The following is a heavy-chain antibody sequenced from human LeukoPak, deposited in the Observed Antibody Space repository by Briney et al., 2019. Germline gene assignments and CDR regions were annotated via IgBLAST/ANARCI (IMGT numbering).Heavy chain of an antibody. V-gene: IGHV3-30-3*01. J-gene: IGHJ4*02. CDR2: ISYDGSND. CDR1: GFYVISYA. CDR3: ARAGGNNWYLIFFDY. Sequence: GGSLRLSCAASGFYVISYAMHWVRQAPGKGLEWVALISYDGSNDYYADSVKGRFNISRDNSKNTVYLQMNSLRAEDTVVYYCARAGGNNWYLIFFDYWGQGALVTVAS. D-gene: IGHD6-13*01.